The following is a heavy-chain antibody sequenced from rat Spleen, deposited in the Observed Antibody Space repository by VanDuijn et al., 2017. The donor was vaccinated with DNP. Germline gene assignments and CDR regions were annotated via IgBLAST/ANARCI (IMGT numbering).Heavy chain of an antibody. J-gene: IGHJ2*01. CDR3: ASRAPGDYFYGGYFDY. D-gene: IGHD1-6*01. CDR1: EFTFSKSD. CDR2: ISPSGANI. V-gene: IGHV5-25*01. Sequence: EVQLVESGGGLVQPGRSLKLSCAASEFTFSKSDVAWVRQAPTRGLAWVASISPSGANIYYRDSVRGRFTIFRDIPKSTLYLQMDSLRSEDTATYYCASRAPGDYFYGGYFDYWGQGVMVTVSS.